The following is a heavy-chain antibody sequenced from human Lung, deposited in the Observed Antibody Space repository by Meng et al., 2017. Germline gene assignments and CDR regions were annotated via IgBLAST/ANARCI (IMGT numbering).Heavy chain of an antibody. Sequence: SETLSLTCTLSGGPISSGGYYWSWIRQHPGKGLEWIGYIYYSGSTYYNPSLKSRVTISVDTSKNQFSLKLSSVTAADTAVYYCARSLRFGGVIFDYWGQGTLVTVSS. D-gene: IGHD3-16*01. J-gene: IGHJ4*02. CDR2: IYYSGST. CDR1: GGPISSGGYY. V-gene: IGHV4-31*03. CDR3: ARSLRFGGVIFDY.